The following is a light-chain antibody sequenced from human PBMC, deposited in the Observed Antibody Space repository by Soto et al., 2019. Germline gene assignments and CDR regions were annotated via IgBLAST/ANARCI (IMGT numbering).Light chain of an antibody. Sequence: EIVLTQSPGTLSLSPGERATLSCGANQSVTSNYLAWYQQKPGQAPRLLIYGASRRATGIPDRFIGSGSGTEFTLTISSLQSEDFAVYYCQQYGSSSTFGQGTRLEIK. CDR3: QQYGSSST. V-gene: IGKV3-20*01. CDR2: GAS. CDR1: QSVTSNY. J-gene: IGKJ5*01.